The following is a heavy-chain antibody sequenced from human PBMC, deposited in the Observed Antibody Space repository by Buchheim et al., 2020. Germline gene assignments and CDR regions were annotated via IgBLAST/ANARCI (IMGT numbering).Heavy chain of an antibody. CDR1: GGSISSGDYY. CDR3: ARDIRVLRYFDWHPHWYFDL. Sequence: QVQLQESGPGLVKPSQTLSLTCTVSGGSISSGDYYWSWIHQPPGKGLEWIGYIYYSGSTYYNPSLKSRVTISVDTSKNQFSLKLSSVTAADTAVYYCARDIRVLRYFDWHPHWYFDLWGRGTL. D-gene: IGHD3-9*01. J-gene: IGHJ2*01. CDR2: IYYSGST. V-gene: IGHV4-30-4*01.